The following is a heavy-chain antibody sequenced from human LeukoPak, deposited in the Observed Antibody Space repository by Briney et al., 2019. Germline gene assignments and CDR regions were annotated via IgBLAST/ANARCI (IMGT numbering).Heavy chain of an antibody. Sequence: PGGSLRLSCAASGFTFSSYAMSWVRQAPGKGLEWVSAISGSGGSTYYADSVKGRFTISRDNSKNTLYLQMNSLGAEDTAVYYCAKDTSPYYDSPAFDYWGQGTLVTVSS. D-gene: IGHD3-22*01. CDR3: AKDTSPYYDSPAFDY. CDR1: GFTFSSYA. J-gene: IGHJ4*02. V-gene: IGHV3-23*01. CDR2: ISGSGGST.